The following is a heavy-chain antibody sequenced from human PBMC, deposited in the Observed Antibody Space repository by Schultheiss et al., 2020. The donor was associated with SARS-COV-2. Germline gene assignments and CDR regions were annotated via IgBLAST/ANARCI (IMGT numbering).Heavy chain of an antibody. V-gene: IGHV3-48*01. J-gene: IGHJ4*02. D-gene: IGHD6-13*01. CDR1: GFTFSSYS. CDR2: ISSSSSTI. CDR3: ARTIAAAGNDY. Sequence: GGSLRLSCAASGFTFSSYSMNWVRQAPGKGLEWVSYISSSSSTIYYADSVKGRFTISRDNAKNSLYLQMNSLRADDTAVYYCARTIAAAGNDYWGQGTLVTVSS.